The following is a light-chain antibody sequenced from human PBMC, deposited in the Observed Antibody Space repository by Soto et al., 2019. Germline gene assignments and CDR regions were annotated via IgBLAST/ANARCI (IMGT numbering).Light chain of an antibody. Sequence: DIQMTQSPSTLSASVGDRVTITCRASQSIDTWLAWHQQKPEQAHKLLIFNASDLEDGVPSRFSGSGSGTEFTLTISRLQPNDFSSYYFRQYQRSSTFGQGTKVEI. CDR1: QSIDTW. CDR2: NAS. J-gene: IGKJ1*01. V-gene: IGKV1-5*01. CDR3: RQYQRSST.